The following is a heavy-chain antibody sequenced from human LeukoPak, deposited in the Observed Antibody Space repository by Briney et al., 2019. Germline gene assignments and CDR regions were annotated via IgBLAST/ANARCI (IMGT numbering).Heavy chain of an antibody. CDR3: ARSGHCSGGSCYATGLVEY. Sequence: SETLSLTCTVSGGSISSYYWSWIRQPPGKGLEWIGYIYYSRSPNYNPSLKSRVTISVDTSKNQFSLKLTSVTAADTAVYYCARSGHCSGGSCYATGLVEYWGQGTLVTVSS. CDR2: IYYSRSP. J-gene: IGHJ4*02. V-gene: IGHV4-59*08. CDR1: GGSISSYY. D-gene: IGHD2-15*01.